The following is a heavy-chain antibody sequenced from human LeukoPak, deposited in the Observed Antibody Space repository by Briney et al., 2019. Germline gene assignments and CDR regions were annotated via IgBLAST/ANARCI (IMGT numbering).Heavy chain of an antibody. CDR3: ARVAAAGIFDY. J-gene: IGHJ4*02. CDR2: ISSSSSYI. D-gene: IGHD6-13*01. CDR1: GFTFSSYS. V-gene: IGHV3-21*01. Sequence: GGSLRPSCAASGFTFSSYSMNWVRQAPGKGLEWVSSISSSSSYIYYADSVKGRFTISRDNAKNSLYLQMNSLRAEDTAVYYCARVAAAGIFDYWGQGTLVTVSS.